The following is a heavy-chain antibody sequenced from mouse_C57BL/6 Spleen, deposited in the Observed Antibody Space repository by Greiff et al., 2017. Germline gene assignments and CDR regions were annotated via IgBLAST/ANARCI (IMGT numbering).Heavy chain of an antibody. Sequence: EVMLVESEGGLVQPGSSMKLSCTASGFTLSDYYMAWVRQVPEKGLEWVANINYDGSSTYYLDSLKSRFIISRDNAKNILYLQMSSLKSEDTATYYCAREDYNWYFDVWGTGTTVTVSS. V-gene: IGHV5-16*01. J-gene: IGHJ1*03. D-gene: IGHD2-4*01. CDR2: INYDGSST. CDR1: GFTLSDYY. CDR3: AREDYNWYFDV.